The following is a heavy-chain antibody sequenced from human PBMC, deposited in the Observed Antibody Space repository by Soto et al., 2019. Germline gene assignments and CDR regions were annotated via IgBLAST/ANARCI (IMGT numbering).Heavy chain of an antibody. CDR2: IDPSDSYT. CDR1: GYSFTTYW. J-gene: IGHJ4*02. V-gene: IGHV5-10-1*01. Sequence: GESLKISCKGSGYSFTTYWISWVRQMPGKGLEWMGRIDPSDSYTSYSPSFEGHVTVSRDKSISTAYLQWSSLKASDTAMYYCARLQAAAGDNDLTFDYWGQGTLVTVS. CDR3: ARLQAAAGDNDLTFDY. D-gene: IGHD6-13*01.